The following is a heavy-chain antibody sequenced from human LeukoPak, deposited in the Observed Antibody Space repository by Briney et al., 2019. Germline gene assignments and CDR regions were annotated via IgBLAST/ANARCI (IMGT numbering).Heavy chain of an antibody. CDR3: ARETYCSSISCYASDGENWFDP. V-gene: IGHV3-33*01. D-gene: IGHD2-2*01. CDR1: GFTFSSYG. Sequence: GGSLRLSCAASGFTFSSYGMHWVRQAPGKGLEWVAVIWYDGSNKYYADSVKGRFTISRDNSKNTLYLQMNSLRAEDTAVYYCARETYCSSISCYASDGENWFDPWGQGTLVTVSS. CDR2: IWYDGSNK. J-gene: IGHJ5*02.